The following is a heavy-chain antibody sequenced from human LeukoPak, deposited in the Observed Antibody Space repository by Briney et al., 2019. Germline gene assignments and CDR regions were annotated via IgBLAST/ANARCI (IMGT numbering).Heavy chain of an antibody. Sequence: SETLSLTCTVSGGSISGYYWSWIRQSPGQGLEWIGEINHSGSTNYNPSLKSRVTISADTSKNQFSLMLSSVTAADTAVYYCARVRDYVWGSSRYTLYYFDYWGQGTQVTVSS. J-gene: IGHJ4*02. CDR2: INHSGST. V-gene: IGHV4-34*01. CDR3: ARVRDYVWGSSRYTLYYFDY. CDR1: GGSISGYY. D-gene: IGHD3-16*02.